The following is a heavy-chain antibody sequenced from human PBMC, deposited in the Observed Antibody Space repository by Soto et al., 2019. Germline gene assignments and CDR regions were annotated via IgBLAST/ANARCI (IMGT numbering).Heavy chain of an antibody. CDR3: ATVQPYYDILTGFDGGPFDY. D-gene: IGHD3-9*01. CDR2: ISGSGGST. J-gene: IGHJ4*02. V-gene: IGHV3-23*01. Sequence: GGSLRLSCAASGFTFSNYAMSWVRPAPGKGLEWVSAISGSGGSTYYADSVKGRFTISRDNSKNTLYLQMNSLRAEDTAVYYCATVQPYYDILTGFDGGPFDYWGQGTLVTVSS. CDR1: GFTFSNYA.